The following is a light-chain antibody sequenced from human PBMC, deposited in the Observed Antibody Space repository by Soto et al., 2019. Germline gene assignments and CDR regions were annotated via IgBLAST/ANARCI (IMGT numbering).Light chain of an antibody. CDR3: SSYTSSSTRL. J-gene: IGLJ1*01. CDR2: DVS. CDR1: SSDVGGYNY. Sequence: QSALTQPASVSGSPGQSITISCTGTSSDVGGYNYVSWYQQHPGKAPKLMIYDVSNRPSGVSNRFSGSKSVNTASLTISGLQAEEEADYYCSSYTSSSTRLFGTGTKLTVL. V-gene: IGLV2-14*01.